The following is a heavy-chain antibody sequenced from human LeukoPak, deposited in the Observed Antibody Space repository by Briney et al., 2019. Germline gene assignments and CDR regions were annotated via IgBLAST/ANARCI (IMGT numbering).Heavy chain of an antibody. CDR2: INPSGGST. D-gene: IGHD3-3*01. Sequence: ASVNVSCKASGYTFTSYYMHWVRQAPGQGLEWVGIINPSGGSTSYAQKFQGRVTMTRDTSTSTVYMELSSLRSEDTAVYYCARAITIFGVAPDAFDIWGQGTMVTVSS. CDR3: ARAITIFGVAPDAFDI. V-gene: IGHV1-46*01. CDR1: GYTFTSYY. J-gene: IGHJ3*02.